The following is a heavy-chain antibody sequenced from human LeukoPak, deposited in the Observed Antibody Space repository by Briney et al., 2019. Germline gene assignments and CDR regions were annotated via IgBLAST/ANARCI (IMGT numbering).Heavy chain of an antibody. V-gene: IGHV3-11*01. CDR1: GFTFSDYN. CDR2: ISRSGSTK. J-gene: IGHJ6*03. D-gene: IGHD2-15*01. Sequence: GGSLRLSCAASGFTFSDYNMRWIRQAPGKGLEWVSSISRSGSTKYYADSVKGRFTISRDNAKNSLFLQMNSLRAQDTAVYYCEKVVRYCCGGNCYCGGLGYMDVWGKGTTVTVSS. CDR3: EKVVRYCCGGNCYCGGLGYMDV.